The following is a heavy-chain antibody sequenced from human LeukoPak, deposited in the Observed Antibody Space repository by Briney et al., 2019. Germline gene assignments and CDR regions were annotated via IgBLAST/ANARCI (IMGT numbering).Heavy chain of an antibody. J-gene: IGHJ5*02. Sequence: PGGSLRLSCAASGFTFSDYSMNWVRQAPGKGLEWVSAISGCGGSTYYADSVKGRFTISRDYSKNTLYLQMNSLRAEDTAVYYCAKDLRYNFGYDYFDPWGQGTLVTVSS. V-gene: IGHV3-23*01. D-gene: IGHD5-18*01. CDR2: ISGCGGST. CDR1: GFTFSDYS. CDR3: AKDLRYNFGYDYFDP.